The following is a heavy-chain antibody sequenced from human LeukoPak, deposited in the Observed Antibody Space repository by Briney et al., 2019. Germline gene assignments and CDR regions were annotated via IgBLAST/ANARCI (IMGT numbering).Heavy chain of an antibody. V-gene: IGHV5-51*01. CDR2: IYPGDSDT. CDR3: ARRRMLDGHHFDY. CDR1: GSSFTNYW. Sequence: GESLKISCKGSGSSFTNYWIGWVRQMPEKGLEWMGIIYPGDSDTRYSPSFQGQVTISADKSISTAYLQWSSLKASDTAMYYCARRRMLDGHHFDYWGQGTLVTVSS. J-gene: IGHJ4*02. D-gene: IGHD2-8*01.